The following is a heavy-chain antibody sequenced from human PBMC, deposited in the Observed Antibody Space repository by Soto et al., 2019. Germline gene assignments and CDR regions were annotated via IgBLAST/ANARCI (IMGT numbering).Heavy chain of an antibody. V-gene: IGHV4-34*01. D-gene: IGHD3-9*01. CDR2: ITYSGNT. CDR3: TRVDDY. J-gene: IGHJ4*02. CDR1: GGSFSGYS. Sequence: SETLSLTCAVYGGSFSGYSWGWIRQSPGKGLEWIGEITYSGNTKYNPSLKSRVTISRDTSKNQFSLNLSSVTAADTAVYYFTRVDDYWGQGTLVTVSS.